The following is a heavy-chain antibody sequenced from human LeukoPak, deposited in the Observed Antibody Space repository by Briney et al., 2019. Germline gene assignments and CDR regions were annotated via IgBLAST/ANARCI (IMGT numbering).Heavy chain of an antibody. Sequence: SETLSLTCTVSGGSISSYYWSWIRQPPGKGLGWIGYIYYSGSTNYNPSLKSRVTVSVDTSKNQFSLKLSSVTAADTAVYYCARDIAAAGTSYYYGMDVWGQGTTVTVSS. V-gene: IGHV4-59*01. CDR2: IYYSGST. J-gene: IGHJ6*02. CDR3: ARDIAAAGTSYYYGMDV. CDR1: GGSISSYY. D-gene: IGHD6-13*01.